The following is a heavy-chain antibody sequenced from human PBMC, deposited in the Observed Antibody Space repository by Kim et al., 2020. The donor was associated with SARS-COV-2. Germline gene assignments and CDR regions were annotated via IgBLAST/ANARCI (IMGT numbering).Heavy chain of an antibody. CDR3: ARNLFNPAYSMDV. Sequence: YAQKCQGRVTMPRDTSTSTVYMELSSLRSEDTAVYYCARNLFNPAYSMDVWGQGTTVTVSS. J-gene: IGHJ6*02. V-gene: IGHV1-46*01.